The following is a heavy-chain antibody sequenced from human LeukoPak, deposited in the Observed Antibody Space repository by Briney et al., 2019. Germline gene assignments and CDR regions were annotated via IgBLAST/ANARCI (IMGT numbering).Heavy chain of an antibody. J-gene: IGHJ4*02. CDR2: INSDGSDT. CDR3: ARNPRYYYDTTGYYLDY. CDR1: GFTFRSYW. Sequence: GGSLRLSCAASGFTFRSYWMHWVRQAPGKGLVWVSRINSDGSDTSYADSVKGRFTISRDNAKNTLYLQMNSLRAEDTAVYYCARNPRYYYDTTGYYLDYWGRGTLVTVSS. D-gene: IGHD3-22*01. V-gene: IGHV3-74*01.